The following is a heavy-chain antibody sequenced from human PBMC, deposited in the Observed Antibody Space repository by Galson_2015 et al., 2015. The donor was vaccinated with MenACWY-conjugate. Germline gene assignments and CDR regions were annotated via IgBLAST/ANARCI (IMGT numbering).Heavy chain of an antibody. D-gene: IGHD2/OR15-2a*01. CDR3: ARGANIYLYSMDV. J-gene: IGHJ6*03. CDR1: GFSFTTSG. Sequence: SLRLSCAASGFSFTTSGMTWVRQAPGKGLEWVSSITGTSTYIHYADSVKGRFTISRDNARNSVSLQMNGLRAEDTAVYYCARGANIYLYSMDVWGKGTTVIVSS. V-gene: IGHV3-21*04. CDR2: ITGTSTYI.